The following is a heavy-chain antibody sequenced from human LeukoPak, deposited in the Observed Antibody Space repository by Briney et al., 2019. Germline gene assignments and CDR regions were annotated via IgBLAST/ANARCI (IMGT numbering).Heavy chain of an antibody. CDR2: ISWNSGSI. Sequence: PGGSLRLSCAASGFTFDDYAMHWVRQAPGKGLEWVSGISWNSGSIGYADSVKGRFTISRDNAKNSLYLQMNSLRAEDTALYYCAKGPWEASRGYFDYWGQGTLVTVSP. V-gene: IGHV3-9*01. J-gene: IGHJ4*02. D-gene: IGHD1-26*01. CDR1: GFTFDDYA. CDR3: AKGPWEASRGYFDY.